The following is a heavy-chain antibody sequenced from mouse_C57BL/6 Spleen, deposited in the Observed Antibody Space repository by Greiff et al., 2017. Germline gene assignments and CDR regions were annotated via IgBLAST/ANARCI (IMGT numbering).Heavy chain of an antibody. V-gene: IGHV5-16*01. Sequence: DVKLVESEGGLVQPGSSMKLSCTASGFTFSNYYMAWVRQVPEKGLEWVANINYDGSSTYYLDSLKSRFIISRDNAKNILYLQMSSLKSEDTATYYCARDYRAMDYWGQGTSVTVSS. J-gene: IGHJ4*01. CDR1: GFTFSNYY. CDR2: INYDGSST. CDR3: ARDYRAMDY.